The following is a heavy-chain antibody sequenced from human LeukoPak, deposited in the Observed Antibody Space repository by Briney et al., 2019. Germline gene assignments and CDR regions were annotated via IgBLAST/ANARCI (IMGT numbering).Heavy chain of an antibody. J-gene: IGHJ6*02. CDR3: ARHSRDYYYYYGMDV. CDR1: GYTFTGYY. CDR2: INPNSGGT. D-gene: IGHD6-13*01. Sequence: ASVKVSCKASGYTFTGYYMHWVRQAPGQGLEWMGWINPNSGGTNYAQKFQGRVTMTRDTSISTAYMELSRLRSDGTAVYYCARHSRDYYYYYGMDVWGQGTTVTVSS. V-gene: IGHV1-2*02.